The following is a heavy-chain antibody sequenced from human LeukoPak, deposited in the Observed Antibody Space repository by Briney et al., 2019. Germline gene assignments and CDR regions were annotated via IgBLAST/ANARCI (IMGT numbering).Heavy chain of an antibody. Sequence: GGSLRLSCAASGFTFSSYAMSWVRQAPGKGLEWVSAISGSGGSTYYADSVKGRFTISRDNSKNTLYLQMNRLRAEDTAVYYCAKTFGGEAVYGGLDYWGQGTLVTVSS. D-gene: IGHD4-23*01. CDR1: GFTFSSYA. CDR2: ISGSGGST. CDR3: AKTFGGEAVYGGLDY. V-gene: IGHV3-23*01. J-gene: IGHJ4*02.